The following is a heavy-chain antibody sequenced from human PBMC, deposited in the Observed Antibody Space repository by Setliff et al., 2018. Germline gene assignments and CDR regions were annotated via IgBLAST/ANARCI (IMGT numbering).Heavy chain of an antibody. J-gene: IGHJ4*02. D-gene: IGHD6-6*01. V-gene: IGHV5-51*01. Sequence: GESLKISCKGSGYRFSSHWIGWVRQTPGKGLEWMGIIFPGDSDTRYSPSFQGQVTMPADKSISTAYLQWSSLTASDTARYYCARHGARPPFDLWGQGTLVTVSS. CDR3: ARHGARPPFDL. CDR2: IFPGDSDT. CDR1: GYRFSSHW.